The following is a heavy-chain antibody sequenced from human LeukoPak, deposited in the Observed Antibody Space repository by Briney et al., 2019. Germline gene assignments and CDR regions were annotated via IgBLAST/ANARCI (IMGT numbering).Heavy chain of an antibody. V-gene: IGHV3-66*01. Sequence: GGSLRLPCAVSGFTVSSNYMSGVRQAPGKGLEWVSVIYSGGSTYYADSVKGRFTIFRDNSKNTPYLQINSPRTEDTAVYYCARDSRLAAAGTEGSRGYYYSGMDVWGQGTTVTVSS. CDR2: IYSGGST. J-gene: IGHJ6*02. D-gene: IGHD6-13*01. CDR3: ARDSRLAAAGTEGSRGYYYSGMDV. CDR1: GFTVSSNY.